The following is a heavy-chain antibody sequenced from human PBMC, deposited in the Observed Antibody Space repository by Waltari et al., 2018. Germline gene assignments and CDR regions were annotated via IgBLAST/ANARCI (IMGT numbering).Heavy chain of an antibody. V-gene: IGHV3-23*01. CDR3: VKDIFRWAFDI. Sequence: EVELLESGGGLVQPGGSLRLSCPTSGFTFRGNAMGWVRQAPGKGLECVSGIGSDLNAHYADSVKGRFTISRDNSKNTLYLQMNSLRAEDTALYYCVKDIFRWAFDIWGQGTMVTVSS. D-gene: IGHD3-9*01. CDR2: IGSDLNA. J-gene: IGHJ3*02. CDR1: GFTFRGNA.